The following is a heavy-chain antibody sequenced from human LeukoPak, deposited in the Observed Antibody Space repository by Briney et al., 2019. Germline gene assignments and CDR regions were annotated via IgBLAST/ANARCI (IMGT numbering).Heavy chain of an antibody. CDR3: ARDSPYGGYFDL. Sequence: GGSLRLSCAASGFTFTTYWMTWVRQAPGKGLEWVSYISGYSSTLYYADSVKGRFTISRDNAKNSLYLQMNSLRAEDTAVYYCARDSPYGGYFDLWGRGTLVTVSS. V-gene: IGHV3-48*01. CDR1: GFTFTTYW. D-gene: IGHD4-17*01. CDR2: ISGYSSTL. J-gene: IGHJ2*01.